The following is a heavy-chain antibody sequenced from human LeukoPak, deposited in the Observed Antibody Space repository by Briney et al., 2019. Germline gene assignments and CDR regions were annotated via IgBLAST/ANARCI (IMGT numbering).Heavy chain of an antibody. CDR1: GGTFSSYA. CDR2: IIPIFGTA. J-gene: IGHJ4*02. D-gene: IGHD3-10*01. CDR3: ARGGADYYGSGSYVY. V-gene: IGHV1-69*13. Sequence: GASVKVSCTASGGTFSSYAISWVRQAPGQGLEWMGGIIPIFGTANYAQKFQGRVTITADESTSTAYMELSSLRSEDTAVYYCARGGADYYGSGSYVYWGQGTLVTVSS.